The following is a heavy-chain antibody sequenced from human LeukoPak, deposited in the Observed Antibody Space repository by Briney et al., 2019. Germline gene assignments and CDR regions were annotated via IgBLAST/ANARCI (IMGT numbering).Heavy chain of an antibody. CDR3: ASSQWLPTRQSGAFDI. CDR2: INPNSGGT. J-gene: IGHJ3*02. D-gene: IGHD6-19*01. Sequence: GASVRVSCKASGYTFTGYYMHWVRQAPGQGLEWMGWINPNSGGTNYAQKFQGRVTMTRDTSISTAYMELSRLRSDDTAVYYCASSQWLPTRQSGAFDIWGQGTMVTVSS. V-gene: IGHV1-2*02. CDR1: GYTFTGYY.